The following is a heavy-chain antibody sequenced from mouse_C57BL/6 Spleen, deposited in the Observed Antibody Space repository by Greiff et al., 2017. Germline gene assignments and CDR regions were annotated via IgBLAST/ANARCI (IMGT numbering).Heavy chain of an antibody. V-gene: IGHV1-78*01. CDR1: GYTFTDHT. Sequence: VQLQQSDAELVKPGASVKISCKVSGYTFTDHTIHWMKQRPEQGLEWIGYIYPRNCSTKYNEKFKGKATLTADKSSSTAYMQLNSLTSEDSAVYFCASGGYGNYGWFAYWGQGTLVTVSA. D-gene: IGHD2-1*01. CDR2: IYPRNCST. J-gene: IGHJ3*01. CDR3: ASGGYGNYGWFAY.